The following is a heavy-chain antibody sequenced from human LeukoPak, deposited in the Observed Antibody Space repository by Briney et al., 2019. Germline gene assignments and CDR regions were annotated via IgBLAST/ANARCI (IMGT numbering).Heavy chain of an antibody. CDR3: ARGTREGVAATWWFDP. Sequence: PSETLSLTCTVSGGSISSSSYYWSWIRQPAGKGLEWIGRIYTSGSTNYNPSLKSRVTMSVDTSKNQFSLKLSSVTAADTAVYYCARGTREGVAATWWFDPWGQGTLVTVSS. CDR2: IYTSGST. J-gene: IGHJ5*02. D-gene: IGHD2-15*01. CDR1: GGSISSSSYY. V-gene: IGHV4-61*02.